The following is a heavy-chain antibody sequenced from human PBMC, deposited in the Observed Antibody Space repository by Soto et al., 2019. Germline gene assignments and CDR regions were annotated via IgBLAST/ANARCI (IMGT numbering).Heavy chain of an antibody. CDR1: GFTFNNHA. CDR2: VSSGGGAT. J-gene: IGHJ4*02. D-gene: IGHD3-10*01. CDR3: ARDRLGFGDLDS. V-gene: IGHV3-23*04. Sequence: EVHLAESGGRLVQPGGSLRLSCAASGFTFNNHAMTWVRQAPGKGLEWVATVSSGGGATYYADSVKGRFTVSRANSKNTVSLHMDSLRADDTARYYCARDRLGFGDLDSWGPGTLLTASS.